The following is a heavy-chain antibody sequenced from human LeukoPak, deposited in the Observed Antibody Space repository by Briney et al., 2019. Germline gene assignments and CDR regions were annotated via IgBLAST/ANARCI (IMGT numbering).Heavy chain of an antibody. CDR2: INPSGGST. V-gene: IGHV1-46*01. CDR1: GYTFTGYY. J-gene: IGHJ4*02. D-gene: IGHD6-19*01. Sequence: ASVKVSCKASGYTFTGYYMHWVRQAPGQGLEWMGIINPSGGSTSYAQKFQGRVTMTRDMSTSTVYMELSSLRSDDTAVYYCARGQQWLEAFDYWGQGTLVTVSS. CDR3: ARGQQWLEAFDY.